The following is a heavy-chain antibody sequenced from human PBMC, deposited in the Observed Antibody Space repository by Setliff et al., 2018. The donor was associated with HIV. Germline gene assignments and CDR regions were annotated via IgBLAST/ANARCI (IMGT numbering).Heavy chain of an antibody. CDR1: GYTFTGYY. V-gene: IGHV1-2*02. D-gene: IGHD4-4*01. CDR3: ARDRETTLIPGYYYYMDV. CDR2: INPNSGGA. J-gene: IGHJ6*03. Sequence: ASVKVSCKASGYTFTGYYMHWVRQAPGQGLEWMGWINPNSGGANYAQKFQGRVTMTRDTSISTAYMELSRLTYDDTAVYYCARDRETTLIPGYYYYMDVWGKGTKVTVSS.